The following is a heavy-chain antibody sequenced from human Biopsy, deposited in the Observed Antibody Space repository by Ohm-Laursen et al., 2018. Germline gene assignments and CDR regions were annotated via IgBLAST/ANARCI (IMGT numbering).Heavy chain of an antibody. J-gene: IGHJ4*02. CDR2: IYDRGST. CDR1: GDSVSSGSFY. Sequence: SETLSLTCTVSGDSVSSGSFYWTRLRQPPGQGLEYIGYIYDRGSTANYNPSLESRVTMSVDVPKNQFSLKLSSVTAADTAIYYCARGMRSSGWPYFDSWGQGTLVTVSS. V-gene: IGHV4-61*01. CDR3: ARGMRSSGWPYFDS. D-gene: IGHD6-19*01.